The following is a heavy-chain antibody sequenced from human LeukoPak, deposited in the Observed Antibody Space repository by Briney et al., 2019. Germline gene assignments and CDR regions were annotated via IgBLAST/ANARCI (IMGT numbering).Heavy chain of an antibody. CDR2: ISGSTSVI. CDR1: GFTFSSFG. Sequence: GGSLRLSCAASGFTFSSFGMNWVRQAPGKGLDWISYISGSTSVIYYADSVKGRFTISRDNAKNSLYLQMNSLRAEDTAVYYCARRAGAYSHPYDYWGQGTLVTVSS. J-gene: IGHJ4*02. CDR3: ARRAGAYSHPYDY. D-gene: IGHD4/OR15-4a*01. V-gene: IGHV3-48*01.